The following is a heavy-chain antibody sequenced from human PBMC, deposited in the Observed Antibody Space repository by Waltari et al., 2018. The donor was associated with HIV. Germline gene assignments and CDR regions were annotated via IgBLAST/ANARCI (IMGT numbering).Heavy chain of an antibody. V-gene: IGHV5-51*01. J-gene: IGHJ4*02. D-gene: IGHD1-1*01. Sequence: EVQLVQSGAEVKKPGESLKISCQGSGYSFTTSWIGWVRQMPGKGLEWMEILYPSDSDTRYSPSFQGQVTISVDKSSGTAYLQWSSLKASDTALYYCARLLPWATGKTRYFDYWGQGTLVTVSS. CDR1: GYSFTTSW. CDR2: LYPSDSDT. CDR3: ARLLPWATGKTRYFDY.